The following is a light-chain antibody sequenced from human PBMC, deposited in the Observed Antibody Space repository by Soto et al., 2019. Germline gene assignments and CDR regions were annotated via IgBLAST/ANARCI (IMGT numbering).Light chain of an antibody. Sequence: SYELTQPPSVSVAPGQTARISCGGNNIGSRSVHWYQRKAGQAPVLVVYDDTDRPSGIPERFSGSSSGSAATLTISRVEAGDEADYYCQVWDRTSDRVLFGGGTKLTVL. V-gene: IGLV3-21*02. J-gene: IGLJ3*02. CDR1: NIGSRS. CDR2: DDT. CDR3: QVWDRTSDRVL.